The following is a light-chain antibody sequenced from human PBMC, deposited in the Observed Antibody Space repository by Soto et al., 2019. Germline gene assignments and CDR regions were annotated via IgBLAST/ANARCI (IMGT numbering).Light chain of an antibody. J-gene: IGKJ3*01. CDR2: DAS. CDR3: QQYNSPFT. V-gene: IGKV1-5*01. Sequence: DIQMTQYPSTLSASVGDRITITCRASQSISSWLAWYQQKPGKAPKLLIYDASSLESGVQSRFSGSGSGTESTLTISSLQPDDFASYYCQQYNSPFTFGPGTKVDIK. CDR1: QSISSW.